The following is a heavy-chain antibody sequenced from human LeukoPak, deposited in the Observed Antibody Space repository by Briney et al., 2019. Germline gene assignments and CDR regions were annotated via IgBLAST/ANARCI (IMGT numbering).Heavy chain of an antibody. CDR2: IRGSGDST. V-gene: IGHV3-23*01. CDR3: AKNMYYYDSSGYRAYGAFDI. CDR1: GFTFSSYA. D-gene: IGHD3-22*01. J-gene: IGHJ3*02. Sequence: PGGSLRLSCAASGFTFSSYAMSWVRQAPGKGLEWVSAIRGSGDSTYYADSVKGRFTISRDNSKNTLYLQMNSLRAEDTAVYYCAKNMYYYDSSGYRAYGAFDIWGQGTMVTVSS.